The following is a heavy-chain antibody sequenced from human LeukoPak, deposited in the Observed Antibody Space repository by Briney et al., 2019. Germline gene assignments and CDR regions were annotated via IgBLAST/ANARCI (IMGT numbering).Heavy chain of an antibody. CDR1: GYSFTSYW. J-gene: IGHJ4*02. D-gene: IGHD2-2*01. Sequence: GESLKISCKGSGYSFTSYWIGWVRQMPRKGLEWMGIIYPGDSDTIYSPSFQGQVTISADKSISTAYLQWSSLKASDTAMYYCARRQGCSSTSCPPDSWGQGTLVTVSS. V-gene: IGHV5-51*01. CDR3: ARRQGCSSTSCPPDS. CDR2: IYPGDSDT.